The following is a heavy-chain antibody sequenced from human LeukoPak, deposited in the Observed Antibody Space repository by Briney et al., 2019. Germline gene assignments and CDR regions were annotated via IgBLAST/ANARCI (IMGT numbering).Heavy chain of an antibody. D-gene: IGHD2-8*01. V-gene: IGHV3-30*18. CDR2: ISYDGSNK. CDR1: GFTFSSCG. CDR3: AKDYCTNGVCYYFDY. J-gene: IGHJ4*02. Sequence: GRSLRLSCAASGFTFSSCGMHWVRQAPGKGLEWVAVISYDGSNKYYADSVKGRFTISRDNSKNTLYLQMNSLRAEDTAVYYCAKDYCTNGVCYYFDYWGQGTLVTVSS.